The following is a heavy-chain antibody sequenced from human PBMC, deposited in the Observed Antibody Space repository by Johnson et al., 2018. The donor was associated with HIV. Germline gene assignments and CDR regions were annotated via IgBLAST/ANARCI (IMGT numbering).Heavy chain of an antibody. J-gene: IGHJ3*02. CDR2: INWNGGST. Sequence: QVQLVESGGGVVQPGRSLRLSCAASGFTFSSYAMHWVRQAPGKGLEWVSGINWNGGSTGYADSVKGRFTISRDNAKNTLYLQMNSLRAEDTAVYYCAKDRVVIAAHDAFDIWGQGTMVTVSS. V-gene: IGHV3-NL1*01. CDR3: AKDRVVIAAHDAFDI. CDR1: GFTFSSYA. D-gene: IGHD2-21*01.